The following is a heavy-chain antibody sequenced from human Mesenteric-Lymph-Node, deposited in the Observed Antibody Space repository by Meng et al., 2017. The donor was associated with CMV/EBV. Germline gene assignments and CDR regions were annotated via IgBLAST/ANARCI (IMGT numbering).Heavy chain of an antibody. CDR3: ARQYGRSLFDY. Sequence: SETLSLTCAVYGGSFSAYYWSWIRQPPGKGLEWIGEINHSTGTNYNPSLKSRVTISVDTSKSHLSLELSSVTAADTAMYYCARQYGRSLFDYWGQGTLVTVSS. V-gene: IGHV4-34*01. D-gene: IGHD2/OR15-2a*01. J-gene: IGHJ4*02. CDR2: INHSTGT. CDR1: GGSFSAYY.